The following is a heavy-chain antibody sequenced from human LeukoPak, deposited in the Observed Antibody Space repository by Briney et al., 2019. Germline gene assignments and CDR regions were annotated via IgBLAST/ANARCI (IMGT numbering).Heavy chain of an antibody. CDR2: IYYSGST. CDR1: GGSISSSSYY. V-gene: IGHV4-39*01. CDR3: ARSDGWYFDL. Sequence: SGALSLTFTVSGGSISSSSYYWGWIRPPLGKGLEWIGMIYYSGSTYYNPSLKSRVTISVDPSKNQFSLKLSSVTAADTAVYYCARSDGWYFDLWGRGTLVTVSS. J-gene: IGHJ2*01.